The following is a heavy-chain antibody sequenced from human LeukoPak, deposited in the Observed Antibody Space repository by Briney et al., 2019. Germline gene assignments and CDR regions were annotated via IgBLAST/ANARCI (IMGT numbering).Heavy chain of an antibody. D-gene: IGHD4-11*01. CDR3: ATGGNFYYSH. V-gene: IGHV3-33*08. Sequence: GGSLRLSCAASGFTFSSYWMHWVRQAPGKGLEWVAVAYGDGSSQYYADSVKGRFSISKDISKNTLSLQMNSLRAEDTAVYSCATGGNFYYSHWGQGTLVTVSS. J-gene: IGHJ1*01. CDR2: AYGDGSSQ. CDR1: GFTFSSYW.